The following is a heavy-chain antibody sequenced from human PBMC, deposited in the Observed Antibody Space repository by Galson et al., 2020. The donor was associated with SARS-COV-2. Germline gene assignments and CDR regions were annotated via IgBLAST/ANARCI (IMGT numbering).Heavy chain of an antibody. V-gene: IGHV3-23*01. D-gene: IGHD3-22*01. J-gene: IGHJ4*02. Sequence: GGSLRLSCAASEFTVSSNYMSWVRQAPGKGLEWVSAISGSGGSTYYADSVKGRFTISRDNSKNTLYLQMNSLRAEDTAVYYCAKDQRYYDSSGSFDYWGQGTLVTVSS. CDR3: AKDQRYYDSSGSFDY. CDR1: EFTVSSNY. CDR2: ISGSGGST.